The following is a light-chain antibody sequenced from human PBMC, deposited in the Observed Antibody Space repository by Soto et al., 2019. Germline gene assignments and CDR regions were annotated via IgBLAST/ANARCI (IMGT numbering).Light chain of an antibody. J-gene: IGLJ1*01. CDR1: TGAVTSAYF. Sequence: QAVVTQEPSLTVSPGGTVTLTCTSSTGAVTSAYFPTWFQQKPGQGTRALIYDTNKKRSWTPARFSGSLLGGKAALTLSGVQPEDEAEYYCLLYDGGAYVFGTGTKLTVL. CDR2: DTN. CDR3: LLYDGGAYV. V-gene: IGLV7-43*01.